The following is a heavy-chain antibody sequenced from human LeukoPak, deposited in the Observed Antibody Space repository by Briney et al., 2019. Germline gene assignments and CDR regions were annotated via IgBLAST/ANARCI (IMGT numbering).Heavy chain of an antibody. CDR2: SNAGNGNT. J-gene: IGHJ4*02. CDR1: GYTFTSYA. Sequence: ASVKVSCKASGYTFTSYAMHWVRQAPGQRLEWMGWSNAGNGNTKYSQKFQGRVTITRDTSASTAYMELSSLRSEDTAVYYCARESDYGDYWYFDYWGQGTLVTVSS. D-gene: IGHD4-17*01. V-gene: IGHV1-3*01. CDR3: ARESDYGDYWYFDY.